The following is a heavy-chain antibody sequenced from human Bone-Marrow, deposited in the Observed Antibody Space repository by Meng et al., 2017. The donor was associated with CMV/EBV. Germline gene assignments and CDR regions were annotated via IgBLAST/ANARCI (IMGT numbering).Heavy chain of an antibody. CDR2: ISGSGGST. D-gene: IGHD4-17*01. Sequence: GESLKISCAASGFTFSSYSMNWVRQAPGKGLEWVSAISGSGGSTYYADSVKGRFTISRDNSKNTLYLQMNSLRAEDTAVYYCARESAVDGDYALDYWGQGTLVTVSS. CDR3: ARESAVDGDYALDY. J-gene: IGHJ4*02. V-gene: IGHV3-23*01. CDR1: GFTFSSYS.